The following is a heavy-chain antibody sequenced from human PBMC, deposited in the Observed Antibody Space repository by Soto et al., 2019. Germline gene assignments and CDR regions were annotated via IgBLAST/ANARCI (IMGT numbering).Heavy chain of an antibody. CDR2: MNPNSGNT. J-gene: IGHJ6*03. V-gene: IGHV1-8*01. Sequence: ASVKVSCKASGYTFTSYDINWVRQATGQGLEWMGWMNPNSGNTGYAQKFQGRVTMTRNTSISTAYMELSSLRSEDTAVYYCARVLIVVVPAAMGSDYYYYMDVWGKGTTVTVSS. CDR3: ARVLIVVVPAAMGSDYYYYMDV. D-gene: IGHD2-2*01. CDR1: GYTFTSYD.